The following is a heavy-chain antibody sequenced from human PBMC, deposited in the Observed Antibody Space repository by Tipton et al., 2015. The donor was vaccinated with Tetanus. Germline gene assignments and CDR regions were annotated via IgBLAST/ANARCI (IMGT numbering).Heavy chain of an antibody. CDR3: ARLIYGSGSYYYDY. D-gene: IGHD3-10*01. J-gene: IGHJ4*02. CDR2: ISPNGDT. Sequence: QLVQSGAEVKKPGASVKVSCKASGYPFSNYYMHWVRQATGQGLEWMGWISPNGDTKYAQRFQGRVTMTRDMSISTGYMELTRLSSDDTAVYYCARLIYGSGSYYYDYWGQGTLVTVSS. CDR1: GYPFSNYY. V-gene: IGHV1-2*02.